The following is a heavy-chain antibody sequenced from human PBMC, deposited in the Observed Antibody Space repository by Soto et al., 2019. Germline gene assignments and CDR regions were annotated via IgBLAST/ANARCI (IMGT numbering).Heavy chain of an antibody. V-gene: IGHV3-30-3*01. CDR3: AREGLEQYDCWSGYLGYFDY. D-gene: IGHD3-3*01. J-gene: IGHJ4*02. CDR2: ISYDGSNK. CDR1: GFTFSSYA. Sequence: QVQLVESGGGVVQPGRSLRLSCAASGFTFSSYAMHWVRQAPGKGLEWVAVISYDGSNKYYADSVKGRFSISRDNSKNTLYLQMNRLRAEDTVVYYCAREGLEQYDCWSGYLGYFDYWGQGTLVTVSS.